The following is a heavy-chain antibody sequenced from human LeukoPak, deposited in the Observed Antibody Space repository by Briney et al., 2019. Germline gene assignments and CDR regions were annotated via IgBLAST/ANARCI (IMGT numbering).Heavy chain of an antibody. J-gene: IGHJ4*02. CDR1: GFTFSSYG. Sequence: PGGSLRLSYAASGFTFSSYGMHWVRQAPGKGLEWVAFIRDDGSNKYYADSVKGRFTISRDNSKNTLYLQMNSLRPEDTAVYYCAKDSKRWKTYYYEAGSYYFDYWGQGTRVTVSS. D-gene: IGHD3-10*01. CDR2: IRDDGSNK. CDR3: AKDSKRWKTYYYEAGSYYFDY. V-gene: IGHV3-30*02.